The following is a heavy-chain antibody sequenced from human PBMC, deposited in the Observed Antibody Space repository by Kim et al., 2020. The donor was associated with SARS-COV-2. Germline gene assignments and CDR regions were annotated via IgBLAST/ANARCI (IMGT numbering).Heavy chain of an antibody. D-gene: IGHD4-4*01. J-gene: IGHJ5*02. Sequence: GGSLRLSCAASGFTFSSYAMSWVRQAPGKGLEWVSAISGSGGSTYYADSVKGRFTISRDNSKNTLYLQMNSLRAEDTAVYYCAKVPVMTTVGYNWFDPWGQGTLVTVSS. CDR1: GFTFSSYA. CDR3: AKVPVMTTVGYNWFDP. V-gene: IGHV3-23*01. CDR2: ISGSGGST.